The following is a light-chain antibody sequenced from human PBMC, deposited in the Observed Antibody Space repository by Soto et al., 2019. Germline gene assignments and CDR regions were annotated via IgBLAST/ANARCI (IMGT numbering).Light chain of an antibody. CDR2: KAS. J-gene: IGKJ1*01. CDR1: QSISSW. V-gene: IGKV1-5*03. CDR3: QQYNSFPT. Sequence: DIQMTQSPSTLSASVGDRVTITCRASQSISSWLAWYQQKPGKAPKLLIYKASILESGVPSRFSGSGSGTEFALTISRLQPDDLATYYCQQYNSFPTFGQGTKVEIK.